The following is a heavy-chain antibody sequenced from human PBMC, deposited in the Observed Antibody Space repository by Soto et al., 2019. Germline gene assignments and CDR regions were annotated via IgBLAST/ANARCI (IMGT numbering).Heavy chain of an antibody. D-gene: IGHD1-26*01. CDR3: VSRYGGNFDS. CDR2: IYYSGST. Sequence: QVQLQESGPGLVKPSETLSLTCTVSGGSINNYYWSWIRQPPGKGLEWIGYIYYSGSTNYNPSLKRRVPISVATSKNQFSLKLSSVTAADTAVYFCVSRYGGNFDSWGQGTLVTVSS. V-gene: IGHV4-59*01. J-gene: IGHJ4*02. CDR1: GGSINNYY.